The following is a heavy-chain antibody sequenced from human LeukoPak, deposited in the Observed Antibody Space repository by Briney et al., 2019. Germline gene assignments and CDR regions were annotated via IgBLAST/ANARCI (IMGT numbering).Heavy chain of an antibody. V-gene: IGHV3-7*01. Sequence: GGSLRLSCAVSGLTFSSSWMDWVRQAPGKGLEWVASINPDGNKKYSADSVKGRFTTSRDNAENSLYLQMNSLRVEDTAFYYCARDLAYSRLDYWGQGMLVTVSS. D-gene: IGHD5-18*01. CDR3: ARDLAYSRLDY. CDR1: GLTFSSSW. J-gene: IGHJ4*02. CDR2: INPDGNKK.